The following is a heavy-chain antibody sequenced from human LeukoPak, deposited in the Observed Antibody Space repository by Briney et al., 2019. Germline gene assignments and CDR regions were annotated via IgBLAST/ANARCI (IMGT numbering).Heavy chain of an antibody. CDR1: GGSISSGGYY. D-gene: IGHD3-22*01. CDR3: ARDHYYDSSGYYYPHYYYYYGMDV. CDR2: IYYSGST. Sequence: SETLSLTCSVSGGSISSGGYYWSWIRQHPGKGLEWIGYIYYSGSTYYNPSLKSRVTISVDTSKNQFSLKLSSVTAADTAVYYCARDHYYDSSGYYYPHYYYYYGMDVWGQGTTVTVSS. V-gene: IGHV4-31*03. J-gene: IGHJ6*02.